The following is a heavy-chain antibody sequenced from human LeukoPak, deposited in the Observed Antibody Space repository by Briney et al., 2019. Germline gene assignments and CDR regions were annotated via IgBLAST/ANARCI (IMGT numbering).Heavy chain of an antibody. CDR3: AKDYYDSSGYSFHLYDY. Sequence: GGSLRLSCAASGFTFSSYAMSWVRQAPGKGLEWVSAISGSGGSTYYADSVKGRFTISRDNSKNTLYLRMNSLRAEDTAVHYCAKDYYDSSGYSFHLYDYWGQGTLVTVSS. J-gene: IGHJ4*02. CDR2: ISGSGGST. V-gene: IGHV3-23*01. CDR1: GFTFSSYA. D-gene: IGHD3-22*01.